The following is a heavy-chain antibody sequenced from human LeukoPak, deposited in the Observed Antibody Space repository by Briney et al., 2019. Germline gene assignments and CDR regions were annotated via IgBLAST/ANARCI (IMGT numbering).Heavy chain of an antibody. CDR1: GHSIRSGYY. D-gene: IGHD2-15*01. CDR3: ARHDIAVAEFDN. J-gene: IGHJ4*02. CDR2: IYHSGST. Sequence: SETLSLTCALSGHSIRSGYYWGWIRQPPGKGLEWIGSIYHSGSTYYNPSVKCRVTISVDRSKNHFYLKLSSVTAPDSVVYYCARHDIAVAEFDNWGEGTLVTVSS. V-gene: IGHV4-38-2*01.